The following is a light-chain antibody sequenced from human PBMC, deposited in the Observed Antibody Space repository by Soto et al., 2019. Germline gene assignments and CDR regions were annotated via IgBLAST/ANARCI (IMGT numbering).Light chain of an antibody. CDR3: QQYNTYPLT. CDR1: QSISPW. CDR2: KAS. Sequence: DIQMTQSPSTLSASVGDSVTITCRASQSISPWLAWYQQKPGKAPTLLIYKASSLEGGVPSRFSGSGSGTDFNITISSLQPDEFATYYCQQYNTYPLTFGVGTTVEIK. V-gene: IGKV1-5*03. J-gene: IGKJ4*01.